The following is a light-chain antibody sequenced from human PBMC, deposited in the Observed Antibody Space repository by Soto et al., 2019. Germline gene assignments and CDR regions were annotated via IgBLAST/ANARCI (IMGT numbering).Light chain of an antibody. CDR3: QQYVTSPWA. Sequence: EIVFTHSPVTLSFSAVERATFSCRASQSVSSSYLAWYQQKPGQAPRLLIYGASSRATGIPDRFSGSGSGTDFTLTISRLEPEDFAVYYCQQYVTSPWAFGQGTKVDI. CDR2: GAS. CDR1: QSVSSSY. V-gene: IGKV3-20*01. J-gene: IGKJ1*01.